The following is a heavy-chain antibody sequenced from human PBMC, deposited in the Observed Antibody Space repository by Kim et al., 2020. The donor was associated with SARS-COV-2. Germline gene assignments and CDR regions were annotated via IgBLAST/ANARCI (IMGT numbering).Heavy chain of an antibody. J-gene: IGHJ4*02. Sequence: GGSLRLSCAASGFTFSSYGMHWVRQAPGKGLEWVAVISYDGSNKYYADSVKGRFTISRDNSKNTLYLQMNSLRAEDTAVYYCANEFAGDYYDSSGYYYAYWGQGTLVTVSS. D-gene: IGHD3-22*01. V-gene: IGHV3-33*05. CDR3: ANEFAGDYYDSSGYYYAY. CDR1: GFTFSSYG. CDR2: ISYDGSNK.